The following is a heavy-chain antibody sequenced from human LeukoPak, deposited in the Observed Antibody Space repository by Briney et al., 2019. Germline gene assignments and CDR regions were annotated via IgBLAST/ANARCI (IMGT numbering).Heavy chain of an antibody. D-gene: IGHD3-10*01. J-gene: IGHJ4*02. CDR3: ARDRREVYKYGSGTFKFGENFFDS. CDR2: INPNSGGT. CDR1: GYPFIGHY. Sequence: GASVKVSCKASGYPFIGHYMHWVRQAPGQGLEWMGWINPNSGGTKYAQKFQGRVTMTRDTSITTAYMELSRLRSDDTALYYCARDRREVYKYGSGTFKFGENFFDSWGQGTLVTVSS. V-gene: IGHV1-2*02.